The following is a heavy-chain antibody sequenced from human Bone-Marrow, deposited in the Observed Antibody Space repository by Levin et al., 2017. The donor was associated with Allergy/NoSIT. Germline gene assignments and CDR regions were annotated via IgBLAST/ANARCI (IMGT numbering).Heavy chain of an antibody. D-gene: IGHD3-9*01. CDR3: ARDLSFATDWPAY. V-gene: IGHV3-33*01. Sequence: GESLKISCAVSGFTLSSYGMHWVRQAPGKGLEWVAFIWFDGSKTYYGDSVKGRFSISRDSSKLYLQMNSLRDEDTAVYYCARDLSFATDWPAYWGQGTLVTVSS. J-gene: IGHJ4*02. CDR2: IWFDGSKT. CDR1: GFTLSSYG.